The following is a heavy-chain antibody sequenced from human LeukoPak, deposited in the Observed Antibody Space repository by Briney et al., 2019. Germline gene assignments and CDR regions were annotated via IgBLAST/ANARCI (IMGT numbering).Heavy chain of an antibody. V-gene: IGHV4-59*01. Sequence: SETLSLTCAVYGGSFSGYYWSWIRQPPGKGLEWIGYIYYSGDTNYNPSLQSRVTVSVDTSKNQFSLKLTSVTAADTAVYYCVRGPYGSGISNRFDPRGQGTLVIVSS. CDR2: IYYSGDT. J-gene: IGHJ5*02. CDR1: GGSFSGYY. D-gene: IGHD3-10*01. CDR3: VRGPYGSGISNRFDP.